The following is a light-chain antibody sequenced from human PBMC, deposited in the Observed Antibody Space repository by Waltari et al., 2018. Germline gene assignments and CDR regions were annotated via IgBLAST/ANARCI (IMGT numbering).Light chain of an antibody. CDR3: QYYDSSPLWT. Sequence: EIVLTQSPGTLSLSPGERATLSCRASQSIDSTYLAWYQQKPGQPPRLLIYGASKRATGISDRFSGSVSGTDFTLTISRLDPEDFAVYYCQYYDSSPLWTFGQGTKVEIK. V-gene: IGKV3-20*01. J-gene: IGKJ1*01. CDR1: QSIDSTY. CDR2: GAS.